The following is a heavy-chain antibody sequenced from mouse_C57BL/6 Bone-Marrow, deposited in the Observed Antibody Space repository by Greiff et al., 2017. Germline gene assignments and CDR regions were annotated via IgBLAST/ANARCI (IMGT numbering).Heavy chain of an antibody. V-gene: IGHV14-4*01. CDR3: TSYYYGSSYFDY. CDR2: IDPENGDP. D-gene: IGHD1-1*01. CDR1: GFNIKDDY. Sequence: VQLQQSGAELVRPGASVKLSCTASGFNIKDDYMHWVKQRPEQGLEWIGWIDPENGDPEYASKFQGKATITADTSSNTAYLQLSSLTSEDTAVYYCTSYYYGSSYFDYWGQGTTLTVSS. J-gene: IGHJ2*01.